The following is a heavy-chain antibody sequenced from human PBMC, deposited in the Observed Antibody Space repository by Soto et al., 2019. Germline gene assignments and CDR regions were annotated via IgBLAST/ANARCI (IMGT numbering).Heavy chain of an antibody. CDR3: ARGDATTLVVTTYYGMAV. CDR1: GGSLSNFG. Sequence: QVQLVQSGAEVKKPGSSVKVSCKASGGSLSNFGISWVRQAPGQGLEWMGGIIPVFGTANYAQKFQGRGTISADESTSIVYMNVTSLRSEDTAVYYCARGDATTLVVTTYYGMAVWGQGTTVTVSS. V-gene: IGHV1-69*12. J-gene: IGHJ6*02. D-gene: IGHD4-17*01. CDR2: IIPVFGTA.